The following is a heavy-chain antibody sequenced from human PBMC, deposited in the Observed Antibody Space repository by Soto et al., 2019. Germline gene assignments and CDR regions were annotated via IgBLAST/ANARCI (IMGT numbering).Heavy chain of an antibody. D-gene: IGHD2-2*01. Sequence: QVQLQESGPGLVRPSETLSLTCTVSGGSFSSYYWTWIRQSAGKGLEWIGYIYYSGSTDYNPSLSGRLAKSIDTSKNQFSLRLNSMTAADTAVYYCAGRDCSGTNCYYLDYYYMDVWGKGTTVTVSS. V-gene: IGHV4-59*08. CDR2: IYYSGST. CDR1: GGSFSSYY. J-gene: IGHJ6*03. CDR3: AGRDCSGTNCYYLDYYYMDV.